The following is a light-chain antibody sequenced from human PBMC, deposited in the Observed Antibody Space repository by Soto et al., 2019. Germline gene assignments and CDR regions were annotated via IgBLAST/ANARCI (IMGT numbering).Light chain of an antibody. CDR1: QTVSNK. J-gene: IGKJ1*01. CDR3: HQRKSWPRT. V-gene: IGKV3-11*01. CDR2: DTS. Sequence: EIVLTQSPATLSSSPGERATLSCRAIQTVSNKLAWYQHKPGQAPRLLIYDTSNRATGIPARFSGSGSGTDFTLTISSLEPEDFAVYYCHQRKSWPRTFGQGNKVEIK.